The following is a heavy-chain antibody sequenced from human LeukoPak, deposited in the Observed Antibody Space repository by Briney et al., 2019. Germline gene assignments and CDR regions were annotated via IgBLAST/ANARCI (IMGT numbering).Heavy chain of an antibody. D-gene: IGHD2-15*01. Sequence: PSETLSLTCTVSGGSISSYYWSWIRQPPGKGLEWIGYIYYSGSTNYNPSLKSRVTISVDTSKNQFSLKLSSVTAADTAVYYCARLSRYCSGGSCLNFDYWGQGTLVTVSS. V-gene: IGHV4-59*12. CDR1: GGSISSYY. CDR2: IYYSGST. CDR3: ARLSRYCSGGSCLNFDY. J-gene: IGHJ4*02.